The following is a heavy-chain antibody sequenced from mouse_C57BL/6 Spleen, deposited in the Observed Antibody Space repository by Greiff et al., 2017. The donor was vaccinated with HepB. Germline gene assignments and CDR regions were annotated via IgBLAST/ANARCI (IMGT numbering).Heavy chain of an antibody. Sequence: QVQLQQPGAELVRPGTSVKLSCKASGYTFTSYWMHWVKQRPGQGLEWIGVIDPSDSYTNYNQTFKGKATLTVDTSSSTAYMQLSSLTSEDSAVYYCARGVELQYWGQCTTLTVSS. CDR1: GYTFTSYW. CDR3: ARGVELQY. CDR2: IDPSDSYT. J-gene: IGHJ2*01. V-gene: IGHV1-59*01. D-gene: IGHD2-1*01.